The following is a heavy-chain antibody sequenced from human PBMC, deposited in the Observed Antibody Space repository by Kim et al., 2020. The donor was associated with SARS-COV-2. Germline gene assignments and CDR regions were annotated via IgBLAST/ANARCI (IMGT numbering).Heavy chain of an antibody. Sequence: ASVKVSCKASGYIFTNYGITWVRQVPGQGLEWMGCISGYNGKTNYAQKFQARVTMTTDTSTATDYLDLRSLKSDDTSVYYCARSAGNLYTSGWYNFDNWGKGTLVDVSS. CDR3: ARSAGNLYTSGWYNFDN. CDR2: ISGYNGKT. J-gene: IGHJ4*02. CDR1: GYIFTNYG. D-gene: IGHD6-19*01. V-gene: IGHV1-18*01.